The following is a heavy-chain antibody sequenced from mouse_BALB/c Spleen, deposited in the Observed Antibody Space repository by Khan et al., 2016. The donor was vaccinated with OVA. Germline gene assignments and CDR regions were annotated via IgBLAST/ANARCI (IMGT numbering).Heavy chain of an antibody. Sequence: EVQLQESGGDLVKTGGSLKLSCAASGFTFSTYGMSWVRQTPDKRLEWVATISSGGHYTYYIDSVKGRFTISRDNAKNILYLQMTSLRAEDTAMYYCARLAYYYNSEGFAYWGQGILVTVSA. V-gene: IGHV5-6*01. J-gene: IGHJ3*01. D-gene: IGHD1-1*02. CDR1: GFTFSTYG. CDR2: ISSGGHYT. CDR3: ARLAYYYNSEGFAY.